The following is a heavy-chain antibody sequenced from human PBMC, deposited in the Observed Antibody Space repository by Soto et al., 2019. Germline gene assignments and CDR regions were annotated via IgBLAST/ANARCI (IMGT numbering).Heavy chain of an antibody. J-gene: IGHJ3*02. D-gene: IGHD3-10*01. CDR1: GFTFSSYG. CDR2: IKSKTDGGTT. V-gene: IGHV3-15*07. Sequence: SLRLSCAASGFTFSSYGMNWVRQAPGKGLEWVGRIKSKTDGGTTDYAAPVKGRFTISRDDSKNTLYLQMNSLKTEDTAVYHCTTVYSEWFGELGPFDIWGQGTMVTVSS. CDR3: TTVYSEWFGELGPFDI.